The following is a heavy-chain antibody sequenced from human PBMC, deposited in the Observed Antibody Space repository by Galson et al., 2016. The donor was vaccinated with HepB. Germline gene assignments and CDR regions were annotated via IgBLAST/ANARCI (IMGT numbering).Heavy chain of an antibody. CDR2: FDPKDDKT. CDR1: GYTLTELF. CDR3: ATSYYYDSSGFRDAFDL. Sequence: SVKVSCKVSGYTLTELFMHWVRQAPGKGLEWMGGFDPKDDKTIYAQKFQGRVTMTEDTSKATAYMELSSMRSEDTAVYFCATSYYYDSSGFRDAFDLWGCGSLVTVSS. J-gene: IGHJ2*01. V-gene: IGHV1-24*01. D-gene: IGHD3-22*01.